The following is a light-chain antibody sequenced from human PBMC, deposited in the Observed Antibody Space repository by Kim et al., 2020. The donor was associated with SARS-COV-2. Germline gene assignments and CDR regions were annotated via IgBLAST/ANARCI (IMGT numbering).Light chain of an antibody. J-gene: IGLJ3*02. CDR3: SSYTSSSTLV. CDR2: DVS. Sequence: GQSITISCTGTSSDVGAYNYVSWYQPHPGKAPKLMIYDVSNRPSGVSNHFSGSKSGNTASLTISGLQAEDEADYYCSSYTSSSTLVFGGGTQLTVL. CDR1: SSDVGAYNY. V-gene: IGLV2-14*03.